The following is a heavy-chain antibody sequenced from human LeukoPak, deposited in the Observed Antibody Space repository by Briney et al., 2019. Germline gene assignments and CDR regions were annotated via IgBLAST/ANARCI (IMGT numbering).Heavy chain of an antibody. Sequence: GGSLRLSCAASGFTFSSYAMHWVRQAPGKGLEWVAVISYDGSNKYYADSVKGRFTISRDSSKNTLYLKMNSLRAEDTAVYYCASHVSRPAFDIWGQGTMVTVSS. CDR2: ISYDGSNK. V-gene: IGHV3-30*01. CDR3: ASHVSRPAFDI. J-gene: IGHJ3*02. CDR1: GFTFSSYA.